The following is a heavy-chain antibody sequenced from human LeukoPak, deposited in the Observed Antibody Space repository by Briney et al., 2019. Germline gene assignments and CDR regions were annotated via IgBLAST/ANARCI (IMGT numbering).Heavy chain of an antibody. V-gene: IGHV1-69*04. CDR1: GGTFSSYT. CDR3: ARDLRGDRGDDY. CDR2: IIPILGIA. J-gene: IGHJ4*02. D-gene: IGHD3-16*01. Sequence: ASVKVSCKASGGTFSSYTISWVRQAPGQGFEWMGRIIPILGIANYAQKFQGRVTITADKPTSTAYMELSSLRSEDTAVYYCARDLRGDRGDDYWGQGTLVTVSS.